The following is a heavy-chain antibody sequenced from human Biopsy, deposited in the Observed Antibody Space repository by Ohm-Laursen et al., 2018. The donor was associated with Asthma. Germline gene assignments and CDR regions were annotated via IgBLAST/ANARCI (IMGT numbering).Heavy chain of an antibody. Sequence: SLRLSCAAAGFTFDNYTMHWVRQAPGKGLEWVTIISYDGRNTYYADSVEGRFTISRDNSKNTLFLQLSSLRPEDTAVYYCAGGGLHYYEYYGMDVWGQGTTVTVSS. CDR2: ISYDGRNT. CDR1: GFTFDNYT. CDR3: AGGGLHYYEYYGMDV. V-gene: IGHV3-30*04. J-gene: IGHJ6*02. D-gene: IGHD2-21*02.